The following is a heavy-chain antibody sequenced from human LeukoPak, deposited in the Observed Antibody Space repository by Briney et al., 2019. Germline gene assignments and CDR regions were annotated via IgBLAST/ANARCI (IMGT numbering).Heavy chain of an antibody. CDR2: IRGSDDYT. CDR3: AKDNTSYSGSYGGFDY. V-gene: IGHV3-23*01. Sequence: PGGSLRLSCAGSGFTFNSYAMSWVRQAPGKGLEWVSTIRGSDDYTYYADSVKGRFTISRDNSKNTLYLQMNSLRAEDTAVYYCAKDNTSYSGSYGGFDYWGQGTLVTVSS. CDR1: GFTFNSYA. D-gene: IGHD1-26*01. J-gene: IGHJ4*02.